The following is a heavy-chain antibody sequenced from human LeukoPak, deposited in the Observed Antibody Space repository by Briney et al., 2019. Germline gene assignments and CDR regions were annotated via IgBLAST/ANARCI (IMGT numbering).Heavy chain of an antibody. D-gene: IGHD4-17*01. J-gene: IGHJ4*02. CDR3: AREGPGYGDYPIL. Sequence: SVKVSCKASGGTFSSYAISWVRRAPGQGLEWMGGIIPIFGTANYAQKFQGRVTITADESTSTAYMELSSLRSEDTAVYYCAREGPGYGDYPILWGQGTLVTVSS. CDR2: IIPIFGTA. CDR1: GGTFSSYA. V-gene: IGHV1-69*13.